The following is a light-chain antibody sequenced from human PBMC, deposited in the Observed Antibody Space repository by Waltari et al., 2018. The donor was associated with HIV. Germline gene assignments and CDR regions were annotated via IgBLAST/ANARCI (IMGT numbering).Light chain of an antibody. V-gene: IGLV1-51*02. CDR1: SSTVGNNY. CDR3: ATWDSDLRLGV. Sequence: QSVLTQPPSVSAAPGQKVTISCSGSSSTVGNNYVSWYRHLPGTAPNLPIHEDKKRPSGIPDRISGSKSGTSATLGITGLQTGDEADYYCATWDSDLRLGVVGAGTKVTVL. J-gene: IGLJ1*01. CDR2: EDK.